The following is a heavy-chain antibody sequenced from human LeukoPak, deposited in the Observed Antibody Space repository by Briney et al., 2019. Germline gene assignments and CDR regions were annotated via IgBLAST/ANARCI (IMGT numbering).Heavy chain of an antibody. CDR1: GYTFTGYY. CDR3: ARDSYDSSGYYYTWFDP. Sequence: ASVKISCKASGYTFTGYYMHWVRQAPGQGLEWMGWINPNSGGTNYAQKFQGWVTMTRDTSISTAYMELSRLRSDDTAVYYCARDSYDSSGYYYTWFDPWGQGTLVTVSS. V-gene: IGHV1-2*04. CDR2: INPNSGGT. D-gene: IGHD3-22*01. J-gene: IGHJ5*02.